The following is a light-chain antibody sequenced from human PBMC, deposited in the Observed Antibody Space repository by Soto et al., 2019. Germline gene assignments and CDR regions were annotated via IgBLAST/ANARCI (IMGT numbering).Light chain of an antibody. J-gene: IGKJ4*01. CDR1: QSISSW. Sequence: DLQMIQCRSTLSASVGDRVTITCRASQSISSWLAWYQQKPGKAPKLLIYDASSLESGVPSRFSGSGSGTEFTLTISSLQPDDFATYYCQQYNSNTFGGGTKVDIK. V-gene: IGKV1-5*01. CDR2: DAS. CDR3: QQYNSNT.